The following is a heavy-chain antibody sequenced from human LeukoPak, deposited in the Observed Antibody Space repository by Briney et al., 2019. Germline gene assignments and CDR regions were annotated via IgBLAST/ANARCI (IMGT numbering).Heavy chain of an antibody. CDR3: AREPYYYDSSGYFDDAFDI. D-gene: IGHD3-22*01. J-gene: IGHJ3*02. CDR1: GSTFSNFG. V-gene: IGHV3-48*04. Sequence: TGGSLRLSCAASGSTFSNFGMSWVRQAPGKGLEWVSYISSSGSTIYYADSVKGRFTISRDNAKNSLYLQMNSLRAEDTAVYYCAREPYYYDSSGYFDDAFDIWGQGTMVTVSS. CDR2: ISSSGSTI.